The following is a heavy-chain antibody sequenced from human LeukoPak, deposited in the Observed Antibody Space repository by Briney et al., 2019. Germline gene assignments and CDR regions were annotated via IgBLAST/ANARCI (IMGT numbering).Heavy chain of an antibody. CDR3: ARDQIGYGLDY. CDR1: SGSIDNHY. V-gene: IGHV4-59*11. Sequence: SETLSLTCIVSSGSIDNHYWGWIRQPPGKGLEWIGYIYDSWNTNYNPSLKSRATISIETSKNQFSLNLTSVTAADTAVYYCARDQIGYGLDYWGQGTLVTVSS. J-gene: IGHJ4*02. CDR2: IYDSWNT. D-gene: IGHD5-18*01.